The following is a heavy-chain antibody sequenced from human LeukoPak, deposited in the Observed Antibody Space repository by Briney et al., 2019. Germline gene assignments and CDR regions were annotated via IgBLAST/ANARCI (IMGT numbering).Heavy chain of an antibody. D-gene: IGHD2-2*02. Sequence: ASVKVSCKASGYTFTRYYMHWVRQAPGQGLEWMGWINPHNGGTHYAQKFRGRVTMTRDTSISTAYMELSRRRSYDTAVYYFAREDCRSTSCSTALITPWGQGTLVTVSS. CDR3: AREDCRSTSCSTALITP. J-gene: IGHJ5*02. CDR2: INPHNGGT. CDR1: GYTFTRYY. V-gene: IGHV1-2*02.